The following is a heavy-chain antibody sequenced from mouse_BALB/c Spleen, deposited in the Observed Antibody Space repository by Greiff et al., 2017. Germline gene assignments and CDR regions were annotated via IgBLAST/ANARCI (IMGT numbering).Heavy chain of an antibody. D-gene: IGHD2-2*01. J-gene: IGHJ4*01. CDR3: AGGRAGGYGGGMDY. CDR2: ISPSTGYT. V-gene: IGHV1-7*01. Sequence: QVQLQQSGAELVKPGASVKMSCKASGYTFTSYWMHWVKQRPGQGLEWIGYISPSTGYTEYNQKFKDKTTLTADKSSSTAYMQLSSLTSEDSAVYYCAGGRAGGYGGGMDYWGQGTSVTVSS. CDR1: GYTFTSYW.